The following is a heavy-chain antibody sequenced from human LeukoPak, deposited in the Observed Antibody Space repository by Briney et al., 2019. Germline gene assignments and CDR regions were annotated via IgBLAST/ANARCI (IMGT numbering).Heavy chain of an antibody. D-gene: IGHD2-2*02. J-gene: IGHJ6*02. CDR3: ARVRVVVVPAAINPDYYYYYGMDV. Sequence: SETLSLTCVVYGGSFSGYYWSWIRQPPGKGLEWIGEINHSGSTNYNPSLKSRVTISVDTSKNQFSLKLSSVTAADTAVYYCARVRVVVVPAAINPDYYYYYGMDVWGQGTTVTVSS. CDR2: INHSGST. V-gene: IGHV4-34*01. CDR1: GGSFSGYY.